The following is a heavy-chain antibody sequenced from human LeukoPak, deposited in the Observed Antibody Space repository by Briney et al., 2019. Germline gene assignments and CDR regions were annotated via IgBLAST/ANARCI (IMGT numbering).Heavy chain of an antibody. J-gene: IGHJ4*02. CDR1: GFALSSNG. D-gene: IGHD5-24*01. CDR3: VKDRGDGYNYDY. CDR2: TSNDERSK. V-gene: IGHV3-30*18. Sequence: PGGALRLSCVASGFALSSNGMHGVGQAPGKGLEWVAVTSNDERSKYYADSVKGRFTISRDNSKSTLYLQMNSLRAEDTAVYYCVKDRGDGYNYDYWGQGTLVTVSA.